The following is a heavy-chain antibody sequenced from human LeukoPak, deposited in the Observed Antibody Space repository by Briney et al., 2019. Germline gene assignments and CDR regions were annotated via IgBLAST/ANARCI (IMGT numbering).Heavy chain of an antibody. CDR2: IRYDGSNK. CDR1: GFTFSSYG. D-gene: IGHD6-13*01. J-gene: IGHJ4*02. V-gene: IGHV3-30*02. Sequence: PGGSLRLSCAASGFTFSSYGMHWVRQAPGKGLEWVAFIRYDGSNKYYADSVKGRFTISRDNSKNTLYLQMNSLRAEDTAVYYCAKDLLGWGQPRIAAAGTTGLGSDYWGQGTLVTVSS. CDR3: AKDLLGWGQPRIAAAGTTGLGSDY.